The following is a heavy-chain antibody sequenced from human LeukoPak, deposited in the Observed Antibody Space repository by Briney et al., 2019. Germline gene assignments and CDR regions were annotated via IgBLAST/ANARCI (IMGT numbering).Heavy chain of an antibody. Sequence: SETLSLTCTVSGGTISSYYWSWIRQPAGKGLEWIGRIYTSGSTNYNPSLKSRVTMSVDTSKNQFSLKLNSVTAADTAVYYCARDQYYYGSGTPFDPWGQGTLVTVSS. D-gene: IGHD3-10*01. V-gene: IGHV4-4*07. CDR3: ARDQYYYGSGTPFDP. CDR2: IYTSGST. CDR1: GGTISSYY. J-gene: IGHJ5*02.